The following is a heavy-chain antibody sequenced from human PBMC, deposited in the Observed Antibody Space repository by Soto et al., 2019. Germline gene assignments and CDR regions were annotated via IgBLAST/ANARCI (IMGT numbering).Heavy chain of an antibody. CDR2: IYPGDSDT. V-gene: IGHV5-51*01. Sequence: GESLKISCKGSGYSLTSYWIGWVRQMPGKGLEWMGIIYPGDSDTRYSPSFQGQVTISADKSISTAYLQWSSLKASDTAMYYCARTNTRVISSTLFDYWGQGTLVTVSS. CDR1: GYSLTSYW. D-gene: IGHD3-22*01. CDR3: ARTNTRVISSTLFDY. J-gene: IGHJ4*02.